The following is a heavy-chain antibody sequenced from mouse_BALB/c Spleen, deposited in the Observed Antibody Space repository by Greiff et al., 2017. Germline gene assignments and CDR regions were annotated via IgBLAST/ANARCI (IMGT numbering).Heavy chain of an antibody. D-gene: IGHD2-4*01. V-gene: IGHV7-3*02. CDR3: ARAPDCYDAMDY. CDR2: IRNKANGYTT. J-gene: IGHJ4*01. CDR1: GFTFTDYY. Sequence: EVHLVESGGGLVQPGGSLRLSCATSGFTFTDYYMSWVRQPPGKALEWLGFIRNKANGYTTEYSASVKGRFTISRDNSQSILYLQMNTLRAEDSATYYCARAPDCYDAMDYWGQGTSVTVSS.